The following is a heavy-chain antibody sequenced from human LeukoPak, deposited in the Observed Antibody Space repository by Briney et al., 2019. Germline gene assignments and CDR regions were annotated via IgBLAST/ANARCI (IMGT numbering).Heavy chain of an antibody. J-gene: IGHJ6*02. D-gene: IGHD6-13*01. CDR3: ARDGYSSSWYHYYYYYGMDV. CDR2: ISYDGSNK. Sequence: GGSLRLSCAASGFTFSSYAMHWARQAPGKGLEWVAVISYDGSNKYYADPVKGRFTISRDNSKNTLYLQMNSLRAEDTAVYYCARDGYSSSWYHYYYYYGMDVWGQGTTVTVSS. V-gene: IGHV3-30*04. CDR1: GFTFSSYA.